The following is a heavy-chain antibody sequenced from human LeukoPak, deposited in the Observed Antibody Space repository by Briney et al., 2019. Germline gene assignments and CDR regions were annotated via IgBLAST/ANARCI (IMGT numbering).Heavy chain of an antibody. J-gene: IGHJ4*02. CDR2: IYYSGST. CDR1: GGSISSSSYY. D-gene: IGHD3-10*01. Sequence: PSETLSLTCTVSGGSISSSSYYWGWIRQPPGKGLEWIGSIYYSGSTYYNPSLKSRVTISVDTSKNQFSLKLSSVTAADTAVYYCATPDYYGSGSYYNSPSVWGQGTLVTVSS. CDR3: ATPDYYGSGSYYNSPSV. V-gene: IGHV4-39*01.